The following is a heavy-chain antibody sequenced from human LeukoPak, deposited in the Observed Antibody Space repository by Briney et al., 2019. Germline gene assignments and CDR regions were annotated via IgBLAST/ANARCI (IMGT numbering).Heavy chain of an antibody. CDR2: IYYSGST. D-gene: IGHD3-22*01. CDR3: ARGPPPRIVVAPRTAFDI. J-gene: IGHJ3*02. CDR1: GGSISSYY. Sequence: PSETLSLTCTVSGGSISSYYWSWIRQPPGKGLEWIGYIYYSGSTNYNPSLKSRVTISVDTSKNQFSLKLSSVTAADTAVYYCARGPPPRIVVAPRTAFDIWGQGTMVTVSS. V-gene: IGHV4-59*01.